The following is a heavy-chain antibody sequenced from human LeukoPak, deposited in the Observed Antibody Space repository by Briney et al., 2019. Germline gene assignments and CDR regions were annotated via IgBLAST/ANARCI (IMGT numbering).Heavy chain of an antibody. CDR2: VYYSGTT. V-gene: IGHV4-59*01. CDR3: ARSDRDLWYFDL. Sequence: SETLSLTCTVSGGSICSYFWSWIRQPPGKGLEWIGYVYYSGTTNYKYKSSLKSRVTISVDTSKNQFSLRLSSVTAADTAVYYCARSDRDLWYFDLWGRGTLVTVSS. CDR1: GGSICSYF. J-gene: IGHJ2*01.